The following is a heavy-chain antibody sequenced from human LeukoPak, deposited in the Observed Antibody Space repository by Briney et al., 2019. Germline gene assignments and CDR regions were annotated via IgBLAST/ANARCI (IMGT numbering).Heavy chain of an antibody. CDR1: GYTFTSYY. D-gene: IGHD3-10*01. Sequence: ASVKVSCKASGYTFTSYYMHLVRQAPGQGLEWMGIINPSGGSTSYAQKFQGRVTMTRDTSTSTVYMELSSLRSEDTAVYYCARDAPVVRGVIIAFDYWGQGTLVTVSS. CDR3: ARDAPVVRGVIIAFDY. CDR2: INPSGGST. V-gene: IGHV1-46*01. J-gene: IGHJ4*02.